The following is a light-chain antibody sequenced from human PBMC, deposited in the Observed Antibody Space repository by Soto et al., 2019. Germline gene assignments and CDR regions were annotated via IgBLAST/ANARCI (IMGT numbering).Light chain of an antibody. Sequence: QSVLTQPASVSGSPGQSITISCTGTSSDVGGYNYVSWYQQYPGKAPKLMIHEVRHRPSGVSDRFSGSKAGNTASLTISGLQAEDEAEYYFRLYTNRDTHVFGSGTKLTVL. J-gene: IGLJ1*01. CDR2: EVR. CDR3: RLYTNRDTHV. V-gene: IGLV2-14*01. CDR1: SSDVGGYNY.